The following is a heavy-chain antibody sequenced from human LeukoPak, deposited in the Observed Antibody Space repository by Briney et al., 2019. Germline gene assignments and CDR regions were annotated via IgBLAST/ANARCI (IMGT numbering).Heavy chain of an antibody. CDR2: IYYSGST. V-gene: IGHV4-59*01. Sequence: SETLSLTCTVSGGSISSYYWSWIRQPPGKGLEWIGYIYYSGSTNYNPSLKSRVTISVDTSKNQIPLKLSSVTAADTAVYYCAREEGDYWGQGTLVTVSS. CDR1: GGSISSYY. CDR3: AREEGDY. J-gene: IGHJ4*02.